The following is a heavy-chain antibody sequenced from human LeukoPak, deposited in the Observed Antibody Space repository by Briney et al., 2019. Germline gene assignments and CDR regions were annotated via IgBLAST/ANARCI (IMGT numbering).Heavy chain of an antibody. CDR1: GGTLSSYA. D-gene: IGHD3-10*01. J-gene: IGHJ5*02. Sequence: GASVKVSCKASGGTLSSYAISWVRQAPGQGLEWMGGIIPIFGTANYAQKFQGRDTITADESTSTAYMELSSLRSEDTAVYYCARGANYYGSGSYYKFWFDPWGQGTLVTVSS. CDR3: ARGANYYGSGSYYKFWFDP. CDR2: IIPIFGTA. V-gene: IGHV1-69*13.